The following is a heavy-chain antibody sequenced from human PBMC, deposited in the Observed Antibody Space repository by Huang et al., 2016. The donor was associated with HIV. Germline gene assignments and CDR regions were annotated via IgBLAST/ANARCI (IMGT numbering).Heavy chain of an antibody. D-gene: IGHD6-6*01. CDR1: GGSMSSYY. CDR2: IYYRGRP. Sequence: QVQLQESGPGLVKPSETLSLTCTVSGGSMSSYYWSWIRQPPGKGLEWIGYIYYRGRPDYNPSLKSRVTISVDTSKNQFSLRLSSVTAADTAVYYCASASIAARRWFDPWGQGSLVTVSS. V-gene: IGHV4-59*01. J-gene: IGHJ5*02. CDR3: ASASIAARRWFDP.